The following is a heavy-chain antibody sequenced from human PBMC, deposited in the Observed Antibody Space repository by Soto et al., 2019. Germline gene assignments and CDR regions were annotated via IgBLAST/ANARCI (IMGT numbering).Heavy chain of an antibody. Sequence: QVQLQQWGAGLLKPSETLSLTCAVYGQSFSGHTWSWIRQSPGKGLEWIGEISQSGSTYYNPSLKTRVTISADTSKNQFSLTLNSVTAAATGVFYCARGSGFAVIPGELEDVHYDYWGQGTLVSVSS. CDR1: GQSFSGHT. CDR3: ARGSGFAVIPGELEDVHYDY. D-gene: IGHD2-2*01. J-gene: IGHJ4*02. CDR2: ISQSGST. V-gene: IGHV4-34*01.